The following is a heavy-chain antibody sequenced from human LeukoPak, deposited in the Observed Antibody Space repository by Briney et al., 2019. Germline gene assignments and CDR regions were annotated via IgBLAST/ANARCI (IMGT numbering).Heavy chain of an antibody. Sequence: GGSLRLSCAASGFTFSSYAMHWVRQAPGKGLEWVAVLSYDGSNKYYADSVKGRFTISRDNSKNTLYLQMNSLRAEDTAVYYCARSIVVVPAAIYYYYYGMDVWGQGTTVTVSS. D-gene: IGHD2-2*01. CDR3: ARSIVVVPAAIYYYYYGMDV. V-gene: IGHV3-30-3*01. CDR1: GFTFSSYA. J-gene: IGHJ6*02. CDR2: LSYDGSNK.